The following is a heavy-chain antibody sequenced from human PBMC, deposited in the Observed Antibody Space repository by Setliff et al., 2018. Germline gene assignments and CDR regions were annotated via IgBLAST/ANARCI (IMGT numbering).Heavy chain of an antibody. CDR1: TFTLGTYS. Sequence: GGSLRLSCAASTFTLGTYSMHWVRQAPGKGLAWVSSISPYSDYIYYADSVKGRFTISRDNAKNSVDLQMSSLRPEDTAIYFCVRGLSDRVNWFAFDYWGQGTLVTVSS. J-gene: IGHJ4*02. CDR2: ISPYSDYI. D-gene: IGHD1-1*01. CDR3: VRGLSDRVNWFAFDY. V-gene: IGHV3-21*06.